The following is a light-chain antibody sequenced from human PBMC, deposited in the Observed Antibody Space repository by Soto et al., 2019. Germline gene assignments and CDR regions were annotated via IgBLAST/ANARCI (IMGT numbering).Light chain of an antibody. V-gene: IGKV3-20*01. CDR3: QQYGNSPMYT. J-gene: IGKJ2*01. CDR2: GAS. CDR1: QSVSSSY. Sequence: EIVLTQSPGTLSLSPGERATLSCRASQSVSSSYLAWYQQKPGQAPRLLIYGASSRAAGIPDRFRGSGSGTDFTLTISRLEPEDFAVYYYQQYGNSPMYTFGQGTKLEIK.